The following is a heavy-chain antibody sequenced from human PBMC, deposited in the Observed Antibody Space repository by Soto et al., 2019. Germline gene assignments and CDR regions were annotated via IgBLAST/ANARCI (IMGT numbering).Heavy chain of an antibody. CDR1: GGTFRNSA. Sequence: QVQLEQSGAEVKKPGSSVKVSCEASGGTFRNSAISWVRQAPGQGLEWMGGIMPIFRTPDYAQKLQGRVTITADESTSTAYMELSSLRSDNTAVYYSARDYHRPQLVWNYYYILDVWGQGTTVTVSS. CDR2: IMPIFRTP. V-gene: IGHV1-69*12. CDR3: ARDYHRPQLVWNYYYILDV. D-gene: IGHD1-1*01. J-gene: IGHJ6*02.